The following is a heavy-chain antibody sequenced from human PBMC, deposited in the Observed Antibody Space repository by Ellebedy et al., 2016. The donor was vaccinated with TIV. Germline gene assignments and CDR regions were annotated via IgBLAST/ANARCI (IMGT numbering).Heavy chain of an antibody. D-gene: IGHD3-10*01. J-gene: IGHJ4*02. CDR1: GGSTRSNSYY. V-gene: IGHV4-39*07. CDR3: PRVAKESGDYYTYFDY. Sequence: MPSDTLSLTCTVSGGSTRSNSYYWFWIRPPPGIGMEWIGSIYYSGTTYSNVSLPSRVTMSIDTSKNQFSLKLSSVSAADTAVFYCPRVAKESGDYYTYFDYWGQGTLVTVSS. CDR2: IYYSGTT.